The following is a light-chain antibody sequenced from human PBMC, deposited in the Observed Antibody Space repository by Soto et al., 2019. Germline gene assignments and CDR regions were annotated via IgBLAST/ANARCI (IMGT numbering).Light chain of an antibody. CDR3: QQRSNWLKT. V-gene: IGKV3D-20*02. CDR1: QSLSSSY. J-gene: IGKJ1*01. CDR2: DAS. Sequence: EVVLYQSPVTLSLKPGERATLSCRASQSLSSSYLAWYQQKPGQAPRLLIYDASNRATGIPARFSGSGSGTDFTLTISSLEPEDFAVYYCQQRSNWLKTFGQGTKV.